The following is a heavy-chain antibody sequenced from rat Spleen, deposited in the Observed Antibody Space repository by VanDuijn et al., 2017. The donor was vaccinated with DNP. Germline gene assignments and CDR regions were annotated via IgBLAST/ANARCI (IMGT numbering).Heavy chain of an antibody. CDR3: AIYFYSGDNWFGY. J-gene: IGHJ3*01. Sequence: EVQLVESGGGLVQPGRSLKLSCAASGFIFSSFPMAWVRQAPTKGLEWVATISTRGGGRTYYPASVKGRFTISRDNAGNTLYLQMNSPRSEDTATYYCAIYFYSGDNWFGYWGQGTLVTVSS. V-gene: IGHV5-46*01. CDR2: ISTRGGGRT. CDR1: GFIFSSFP. D-gene: IGHD1-1*01.